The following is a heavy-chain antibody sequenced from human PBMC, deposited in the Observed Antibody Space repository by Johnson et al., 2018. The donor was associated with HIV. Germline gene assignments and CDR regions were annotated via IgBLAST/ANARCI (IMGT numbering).Heavy chain of an antibody. D-gene: IGHD3-22*01. CDR1: GFTFSSYW. J-gene: IGHJ3*02. CDR3: ARVTTMIVVVFAFDI. Sequence: QVQLVESGGGLVQPGGSLRLSCAASGFTFSSYWMSWVRQAPGKGLEWVAVIWYDGSNKYYADSVKGRFTISRDNSKNTLYLQMNSLRAEDTAVYYCARVTTMIVVVFAFDIWGQGTMVTVSS. CDR2: IWYDGSNK. V-gene: IGHV3-33*08.